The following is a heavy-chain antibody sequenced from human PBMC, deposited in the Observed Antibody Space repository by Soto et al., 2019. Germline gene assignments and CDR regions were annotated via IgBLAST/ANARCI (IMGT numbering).Heavy chain of an antibody. J-gene: IGHJ4*02. CDR3: AKDHFYSGSSATDY. CDR1: GFTFSSYG. Sequence: VQLVESGGGVVQPGRSLRLSCAASGFTFSSYGMHWVRQAPGKGLEWVAVISYDGSNKYYADSVKGRFTISRDNSKNTLYLQMNSLRAEDTAVYYCAKDHFYSGSSATDYWSQGTLVTVSS. V-gene: IGHV3-30*18. CDR2: ISYDGSNK. D-gene: IGHD1-26*01.